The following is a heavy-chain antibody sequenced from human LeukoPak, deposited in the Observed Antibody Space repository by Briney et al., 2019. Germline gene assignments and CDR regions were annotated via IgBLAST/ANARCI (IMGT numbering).Heavy chain of an antibody. J-gene: IGHJ3*02. CDR3: ASPRAAIIATFHLDAFDI. CDR1: GYTFTGYY. CDR2: INPNSGVT. V-gene: IGHV1-2*02. Sequence: ASVKVSCKASGYTFTGYYIHWVRQAPGQGLEWMGWINPNSGVTHYAQKFQGRVTMTRDTSISTAYMELSRLRSDDTAVYFCASPRAAIIATFHLDAFDIWGQGTMVTVSS. D-gene: IGHD3-16*02.